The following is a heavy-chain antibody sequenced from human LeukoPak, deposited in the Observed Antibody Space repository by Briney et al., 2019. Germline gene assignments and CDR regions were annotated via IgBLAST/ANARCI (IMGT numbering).Heavy chain of an antibody. Sequence: ASVKLSCTASGYTFTGYYMHWVRQAPGQGLEWMGWINPNSGGTNYAQKFQGRVTMTRDTSISTAYMELSRLRSDDTAVYYCAREDYSNYGNWFDPWGQGTLVTVSS. CDR2: INPNSGGT. V-gene: IGHV1-2*02. J-gene: IGHJ5*02. CDR1: GYTFTGYY. D-gene: IGHD4-11*01. CDR3: AREDYSNYGNWFDP.